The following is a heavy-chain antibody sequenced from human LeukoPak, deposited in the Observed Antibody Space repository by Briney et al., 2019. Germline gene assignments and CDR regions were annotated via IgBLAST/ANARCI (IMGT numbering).Heavy chain of an antibody. CDR2: IRSSDNYI. Sequence: PGGSLRLSCAASGFTFSSYTMHWVRQATGRGVEGVTSIRSSDNYIHYADAVKGRFTLSRDNAKSSLFLQMNSLRAEDTAVYYCARDAAIVVDLWNAFDIWGQGTMVIVSS. D-gene: IGHD3-22*01. V-gene: IGHV3-21*06. CDR3: ARDAAIVVDLWNAFDI. CDR1: GFTFSSYT. J-gene: IGHJ3*02.